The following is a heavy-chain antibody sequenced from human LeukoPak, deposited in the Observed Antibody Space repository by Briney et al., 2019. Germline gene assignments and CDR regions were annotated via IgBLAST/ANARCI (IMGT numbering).Heavy chain of an antibody. CDR2: IYHSGST. D-gene: IGHD6-13*01. V-gene: IGHV4-38-2*01. CDR3: ARIPSIAAAGPYYFDY. CDR1: GYSFSSGYY. Sequence: PSETLSLTCAVSGYSFSSGYYWGCIRQPPGKGLEWIGSIYHSGSTYYNPSLKSRVTISVDTSKNQFSLKLSSVTAADTAVYYCARIPSIAAAGPYYFDYWGQGTLVTVSS. J-gene: IGHJ4*02.